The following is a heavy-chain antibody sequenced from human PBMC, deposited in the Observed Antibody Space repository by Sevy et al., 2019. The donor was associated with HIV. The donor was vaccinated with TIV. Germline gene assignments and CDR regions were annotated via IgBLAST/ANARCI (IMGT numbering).Heavy chain of an antibody. Sequence: SETLSLTCTVSGGSISSGGYFWSWIRQHPGKDLEWIGYMYHSGSTYYNPSLKSRLSMSMDPSKNQFSLRMSTVTAADTAIYFCARATGSSAGFDSWGHGTVVTVSS. CDR2: MYHSGST. D-gene: IGHD2-15*01. CDR3: ARATGSSAGFDS. V-gene: IGHV4-31*03. CDR1: GGSISSGGYF. J-gene: IGHJ4*01.